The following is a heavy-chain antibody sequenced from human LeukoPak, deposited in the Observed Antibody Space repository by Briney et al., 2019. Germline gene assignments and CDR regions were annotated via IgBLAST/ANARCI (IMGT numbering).Heavy chain of an antibody. CDR3: ARANGDYSWSGGMDV. J-gene: IGHJ6*02. CDR1: GGTFTSYG. V-gene: IGHV1-69*01. CDR2: IIPIFGTA. D-gene: IGHD4-17*01. Sequence: SVKVSCKASGGTFTSYGISWVRQAPGQGLEWMGGIIPIFGTANYAQKFQGRVTITADESTSTAYMELSSLRSEDTAVYYCARANGDYSWSGGMDVWGQGTTVTVS.